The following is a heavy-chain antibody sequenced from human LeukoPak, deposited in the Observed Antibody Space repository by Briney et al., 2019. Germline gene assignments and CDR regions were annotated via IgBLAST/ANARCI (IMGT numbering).Heavy chain of an antibody. J-gene: IGHJ4*02. CDR2: VCAYADNT. CDR1: GYAFTNYG. CDR3: ARDCIGCHGFDH. D-gene: IGHD2-15*01. Sequence: ASVKVCCKASGYAFTNYGISWVRQAPGQGLEWMGWVCAYADNTNYVQKVQGRVTMTTDTSTSTAYMELRSLRSDDTAVYYCARDCIGCHGFDHWGQGTLVTVS. V-gene: IGHV1-18*01.